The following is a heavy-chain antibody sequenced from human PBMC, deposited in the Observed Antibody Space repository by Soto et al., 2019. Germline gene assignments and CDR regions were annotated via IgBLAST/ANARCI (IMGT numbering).Heavy chain of an antibody. D-gene: IGHD4-17*01. V-gene: IGHV1-69*13. CDR2: IIPIFGTA. CDR1: GGTFSSYA. J-gene: IGHJ4*02. Sequence: SVKVSCKASGGTFSSYAISWVRQAPGQGLEWMGGIIPIFGTANYAQKFQGRVTVTADESTSTAYMELSSLRSEDTAVYYCARVSTVTKDFDYWGQGTLVTVSS. CDR3: ARVSTVTKDFDY.